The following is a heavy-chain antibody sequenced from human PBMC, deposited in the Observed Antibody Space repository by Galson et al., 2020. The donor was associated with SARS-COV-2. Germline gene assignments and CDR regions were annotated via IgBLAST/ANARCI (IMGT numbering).Heavy chain of an antibody. D-gene: IGHD5-18*01. J-gene: IGHJ6*03. CDR3: ARGGSPPTAMATYYYYYYMDV. Sequence: SVKVSCKASGGTFSSYAISWVRQAPGQGLEWMGGIIPIFGTANYAQKFQGRVTITADKSTSTAYMELSSLRSEDTAVYYCARGGSPPTAMATYYYYYYMDVWGKGTTVTVSS. CDR1: GGTFSSYA. CDR2: IIPIFGTA. V-gene: IGHV1-69*06.